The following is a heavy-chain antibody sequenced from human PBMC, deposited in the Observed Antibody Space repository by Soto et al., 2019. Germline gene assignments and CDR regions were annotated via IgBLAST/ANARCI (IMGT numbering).Heavy chain of an antibody. Sequence: QVQLVQSGAEVKKPGASVKVSCKVSGYTLTELAMHWVRQAPGKGLEWMGGFDPEDGETIYAQKFQGRVTMTEDTSTVTAYLELSSLRSEHTAVYYCALVGDYERGYYYCMHVWGQGTTVTVSS. CDR3: ALVGDYERGYYYCMHV. V-gene: IGHV1-24*01. J-gene: IGHJ6*02. D-gene: IGHD4-17*01. CDR1: GYTLTELA. CDR2: FDPEDGET.